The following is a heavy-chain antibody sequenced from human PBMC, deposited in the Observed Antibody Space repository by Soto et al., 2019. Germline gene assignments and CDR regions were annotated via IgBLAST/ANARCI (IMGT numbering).Heavy chain of an antibody. J-gene: IGHJ4*02. V-gene: IGHV4-34*01. CDR1: VGSFSGNY. CDR2: IKHSGST. D-gene: IGHD6-13*01. CDR3: ATIAAAVDY. Sequence: QVQLQQWGAGLLKPSETMSLTCAVYVGSFSGNYWGWFRQPPGKGLKWMGEIKHSGSTNYNPSLTSRVTISVDTYKNQLSLKLSSVSAADTAVYYCATIAAAVDYWGQGTLVTVSS.